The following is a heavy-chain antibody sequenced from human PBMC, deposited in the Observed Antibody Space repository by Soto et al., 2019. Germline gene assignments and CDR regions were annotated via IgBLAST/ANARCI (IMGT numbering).Heavy chain of an antibody. D-gene: IGHD3-9*01. CDR1: GGSISSGGYY. CDR2: IYYSGST. V-gene: IGHV4-31*03. CDR3: ARTYYDILTGFGYYFDY. Sequence: SETLSLTCTVSGGSISSGGYYWSWIRQHPGKGLEWIGYIYYSGSTYYNPSLKSRVTISVDTSKNQFSLKLSSVTAADTAVYYCARTYYDILTGFGYYFDYWGQGTLVTVSS. J-gene: IGHJ4*02.